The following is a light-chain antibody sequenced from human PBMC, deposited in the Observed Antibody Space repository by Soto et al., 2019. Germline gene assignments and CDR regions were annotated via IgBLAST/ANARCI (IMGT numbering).Light chain of an antibody. CDR1: QSIGTG. J-gene: IGKJ1*01. CDR3: QQYSVSSGA. V-gene: IGKV1-5*01. Sequence: QSASTLSASVGDRVTITCGASQSIGTGLAWYQQKRGKAPKLLIFDASTLESGVPSRFSGSGSGTDFTLTISSLQPDDFATYYCQQYSVSSGAFGQGTKVEIK. CDR2: DAS.